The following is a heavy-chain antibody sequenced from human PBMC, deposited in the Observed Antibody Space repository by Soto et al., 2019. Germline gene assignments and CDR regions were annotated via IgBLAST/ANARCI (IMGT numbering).Heavy chain of an antibody. J-gene: IGHJ4*02. CDR3: VRIRRGDGYTFGY. Sequence: PGESLRLSCAASGFSLSNYWMHWVRQAPGKGLVWVSRINIDGSTTTYADSVKGRFTISRDNAKNTLYLQMNSLRDEDTAVYYCVRIRRGDGYTFGYWGQGTLVTVSS. D-gene: IGHD5-12*01. CDR1: GFSLSNYW. V-gene: IGHV3-74*01. CDR2: INIDGSTT.